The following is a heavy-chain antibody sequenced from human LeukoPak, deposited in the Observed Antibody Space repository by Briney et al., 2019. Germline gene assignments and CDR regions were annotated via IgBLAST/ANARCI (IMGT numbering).Heavy chain of an antibody. D-gene: IGHD5-18*01. V-gene: IGHV3-21*01. CDR3: ARVDTAMAPHYSDY. Sequence: PGGSLRLSCAASGFTFSSYTMTWVRQAPGKGLEWVSCITRSSIYIYYADSVKGRFTISRDNAKNSLYLQMNSLRAEDTAVYYCARVDTAMAPHYSDYWGQGTLVTVSS. J-gene: IGHJ4*02. CDR1: GFTFSSYT. CDR2: ITRSSIYI.